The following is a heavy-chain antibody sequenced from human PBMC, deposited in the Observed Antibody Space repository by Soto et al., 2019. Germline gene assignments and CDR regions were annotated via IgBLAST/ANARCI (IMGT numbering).Heavy chain of an antibody. Sequence: ASVKVSCTASGYTFTTYDINWVLQAPGQGLEWLGWMDPNSGSTGYAQNFQGRITMTTNISRNTAHMELSSLRSEDTAVYYCARDLRRYIVLMVYAIRKGYYYGMDVWCQGITVTLPS. CDR1: GYTFTTYD. J-gene: IGHJ6*02. D-gene: IGHD2-8*01. CDR3: ARDLRRYIVLMVYAIRKGYYYGMDV. V-gene: IGHV1-8*01. CDR2: MDPNSGST.